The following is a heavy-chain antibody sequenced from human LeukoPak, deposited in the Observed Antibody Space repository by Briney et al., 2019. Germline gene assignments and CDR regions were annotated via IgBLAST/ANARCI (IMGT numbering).Heavy chain of an antibody. CDR3: ARSRNYDFWSGYYYFDY. CDR1: GYTFTGYY. D-gene: IGHD3-3*01. V-gene: IGHV1-2*02. J-gene: IGHJ4*02. Sequence: GASVKVSCKASGYTFTGYYMHWVRQAPGQGLEWMGWINPNSGGTNYAQKFQGRVTMTRDTSISTAYMELSRLRSDDTAVYYCARSRNYDFWSGYYYFDYWGQGTLVTVSS. CDR2: INPNSGGT.